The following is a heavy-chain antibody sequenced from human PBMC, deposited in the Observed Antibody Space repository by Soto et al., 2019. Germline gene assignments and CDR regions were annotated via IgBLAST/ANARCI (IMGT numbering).Heavy chain of an antibody. Sequence: EVQLLESGGGLVQPGGSLRLSCAASGFTFSSYAMSWVRQAPGKGLEWVSAISGSGGSTYYADSVKGRFTISRDNSKKPMYLHMSSLRAEDTAVYYGARPVGVAATPYYYYYMDVWGKGTTVTASS. V-gene: IGHV3-23*01. CDR3: ARPVGVAATPYYYYYMDV. CDR2: ISGSGGST. J-gene: IGHJ6*03. CDR1: GFTFSSYA. D-gene: IGHD2-15*01.